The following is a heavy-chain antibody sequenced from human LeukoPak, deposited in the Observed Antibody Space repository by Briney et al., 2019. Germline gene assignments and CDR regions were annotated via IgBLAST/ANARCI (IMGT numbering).Heavy chain of an antibody. D-gene: IGHD3-9*01. J-gene: IGHJ6*02. V-gene: IGHV1-8*01. Sequence: GASVKVSCKASGYTFTSYDINWVRQATGQGLEWMGWMNPNSGNTGYAQKFQGRVTMTRNTSISTAYMELSSLRSEDTAVYYCARCYDSLTGYYTYGMDVWGQGTTVTVSS. CDR3: ARCYDSLTGYYTYGMDV. CDR2: MNPNSGNT. CDR1: GYTFTSYD.